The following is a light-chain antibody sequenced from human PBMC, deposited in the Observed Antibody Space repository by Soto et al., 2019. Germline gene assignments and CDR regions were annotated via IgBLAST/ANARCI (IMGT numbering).Light chain of an antibody. CDR2: DSS. Sequence: EIVLTQSPATLSLSPGERATLSCRASQSVSSYLAWYQQKPGHAPRLLIYDSSNRAAGIPARFSGSGSGTDVTPTISSLEPEDFAVYYCQQRSNWPRTLGQGTKVEI. V-gene: IGKV3-11*01. J-gene: IGKJ1*01. CDR3: QQRSNWPRT. CDR1: QSVSSY.